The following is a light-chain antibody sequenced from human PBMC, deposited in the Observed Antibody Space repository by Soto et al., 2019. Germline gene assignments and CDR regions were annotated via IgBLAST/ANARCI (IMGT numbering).Light chain of an antibody. V-gene: IGKV3-11*01. CDR1: QSVSNY. CDR2: DAS. J-gene: IGKJ4*01. Sequence: EIVLTQSPATLSLSPGERATLSCRARQSVSNYLAWYQQKPGQAPRLLIYDASNRATGIPARFSGSGSGTDFTLTISSLEPEDFAVYYCQQRSNWPPTFGGGTKVEIK. CDR3: QQRSNWPPT.